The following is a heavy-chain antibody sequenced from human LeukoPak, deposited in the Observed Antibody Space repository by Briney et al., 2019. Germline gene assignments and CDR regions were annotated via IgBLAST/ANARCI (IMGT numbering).Heavy chain of an antibody. CDR1: GGSISNYY. CDR3: ASGAGTVGNFDY. Sequence: SETLSLTCTVSGGSISNYYWSWIRQPPGKGLEWIGYIYYTGSTNYNPSLKSRVTISVDRSKNQFSLKLSSVTAADTAVYYCASGAGTVGNFDYWGQGTLVTVSS. J-gene: IGHJ4*02. D-gene: IGHD6-19*01. CDR2: IYYTGST. V-gene: IGHV4-59*12.